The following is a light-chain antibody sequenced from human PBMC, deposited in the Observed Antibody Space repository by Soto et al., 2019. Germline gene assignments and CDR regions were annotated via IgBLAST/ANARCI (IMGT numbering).Light chain of an antibody. V-gene: IGKV3D-20*02. CDR2: GAS. Sequence: IVLPQSPGTLSLSPGERATLSCRASQSVSSSYLAWYQQKPGQAPRLLIYGASTRATGIPARFSGSGSGTEFTLTISSLEPEDFAVYYCQQRTSWPSWTFGQGTKVDIK. CDR3: QQRTSWPSWT. J-gene: IGKJ1*01. CDR1: QSVSSSY.